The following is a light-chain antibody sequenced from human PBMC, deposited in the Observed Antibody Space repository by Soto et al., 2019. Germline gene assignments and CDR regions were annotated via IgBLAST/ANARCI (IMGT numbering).Light chain of an antibody. J-gene: IGKJ4*01. CDR2: AAS. CDR3: QQYNNWPPLT. CDR1: QRVSSS. Sequence: EIVMTQSPATLSVSPGDRATLSCRASQRVSSSLAWYQQIPGQAPRLLIYAASTRATGIPARFGGSGSGTEFTLTISSLQSEDFAVYYCQQYNNWPPLTFGGGTKVELK. V-gene: IGKV3-15*01.